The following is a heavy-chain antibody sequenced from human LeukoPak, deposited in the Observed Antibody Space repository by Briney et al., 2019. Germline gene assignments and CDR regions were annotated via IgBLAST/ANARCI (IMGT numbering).Heavy chain of an antibody. CDR2: IYYTET. Sequence: SETLSLTCTVSGASLSPYYWSWIRQSPGKGLEWIGYIYYTETRYNPSLKSRGTISKDTYKKQISLKLYSVTAADTAVYYCATRKLANYYWGQGTLVTVSS. J-gene: IGHJ4*02. CDR1: GASLSPYY. V-gene: IGHV4-59*01. D-gene: IGHD1-1*01. CDR3: ATRKLANYY.